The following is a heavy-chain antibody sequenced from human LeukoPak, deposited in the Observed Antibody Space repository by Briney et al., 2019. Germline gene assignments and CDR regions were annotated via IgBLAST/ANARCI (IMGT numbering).Heavy chain of an antibody. D-gene: IGHD2-15*01. V-gene: IGHV4-59*01. CDR3: ARRVVVVTANDKSDAFDM. CDR1: GGSISTYY. CDR2: IYYTGST. J-gene: IGHJ3*02. Sequence: SETLSLTCTVSGGSISTYYWNWIRQPPGEGLEWIGYIYYTGSTKSNPSLKSRVTISLDTSKNQFSLNLSSVTAADTAVYYCARRVVVVTANDKSDAFDMWAKGQWSPSLQ.